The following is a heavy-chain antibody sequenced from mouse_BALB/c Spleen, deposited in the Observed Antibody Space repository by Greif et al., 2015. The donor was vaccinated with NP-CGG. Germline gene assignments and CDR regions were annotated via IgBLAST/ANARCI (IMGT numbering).Heavy chain of an antibody. J-gene: IGHJ3*01. CDR3: ARDATTAQTY. Sequence: VQVVESGPGLVAPSQSLSITCTVSGFSLTSYGVHWVRQPPGKGLEWLGVIWAGGSTNYNSALMSRQSISKDNSKSQVFLKMNSLQTDDTAMYYCARDATTAQTYWGQGTLVTVSA. CDR2: IWAGGST. V-gene: IGHV2-9*02. D-gene: IGHD1-2*01. CDR1: GFSLTSYG.